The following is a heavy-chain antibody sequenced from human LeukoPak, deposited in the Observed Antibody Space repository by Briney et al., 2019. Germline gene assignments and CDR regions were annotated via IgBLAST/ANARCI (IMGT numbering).Heavy chain of an antibody. J-gene: IGHJ4*02. CDR3: ARHRADSSSWKGYFDY. CDR1: GYTFTSYY. Sequence: VASVKVSCKASGYTFTSYYMHWVRQAPGQGLEWMGIINPSGGSTSYAQKFQGRVTMTRDTSTSTVYMELSSLRSEDTAVYYCARHRADSSSWKGYFDYWGQGTLVTVSS. V-gene: IGHV1-46*01. CDR2: INPSGGST. D-gene: IGHD6-13*01.